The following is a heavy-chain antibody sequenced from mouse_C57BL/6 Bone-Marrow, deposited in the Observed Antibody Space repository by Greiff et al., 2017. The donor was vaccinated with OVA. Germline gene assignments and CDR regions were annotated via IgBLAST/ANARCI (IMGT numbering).Heavy chain of an antibody. J-gene: IGHJ3*01. CDR2: ISDGGSYT. Sequence: EVQGVESGGGLVKPGGSLKLSCAASGFTFSSYAMSWVRQTPEKRLEWVATISDGGSYTYYPDNVKGRFTISRDNAKNNLYLQMSHLKSEDTAMYYCAREPLAYWGQGTLVTVSA. CDR1: GFTFSSYA. CDR3: AREPLAY. V-gene: IGHV5-4*01.